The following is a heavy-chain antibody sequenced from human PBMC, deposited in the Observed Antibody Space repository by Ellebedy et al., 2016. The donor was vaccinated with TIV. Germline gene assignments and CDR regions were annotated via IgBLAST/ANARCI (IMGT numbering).Heavy chain of an antibody. V-gene: IGHV1-24*01. J-gene: IGHJ4*02. CDR1: GYTFRGYG. Sequence: ASVKVSCKASGYTFRGYGISWVRQAPGKGLEWMGGFDPEDGETIYAQKFQGRVTMTEDTSTDTAYMELSSLRSEDTAVYYCATDKGDFDWLLMDWGQGTLVTVSS. CDR3: ATDKGDFDWLLMD. D-gene: IGHD3-9*01. CDR2: FDPEDGET.